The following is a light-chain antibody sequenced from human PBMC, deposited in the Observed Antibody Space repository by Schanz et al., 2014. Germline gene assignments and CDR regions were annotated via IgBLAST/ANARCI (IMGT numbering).Light chain of an antibody. Sequence: EIVLTQTPATLSVSPGERATLSCRASESVSSNLAWYEQKPGQAPRLLVYGASTRATGIPARFSGSGSGTEFTLTISRLEPEDFAVYYCQQYSKSPLTFGGGTKVEI. V-gene: IGKV3-15*01. CDR1: ESVSSN. J-gene: IGKJ4*01. CDR2: GAS. CDR3: QQYSKSPLT.